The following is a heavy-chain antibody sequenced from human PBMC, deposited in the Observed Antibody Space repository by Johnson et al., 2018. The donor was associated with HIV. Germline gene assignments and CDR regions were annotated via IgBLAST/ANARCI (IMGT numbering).Heavy chain of an antibody. Sequence: VQLVESGGGLVQPGRSLRLSCAASGFTFDDYAMHWVRQAPGKGLEWVSTISGGGSSTYYADSVKGRFTISRDNSKNALYLQMNSLRAEDTAVYYCAKGALEWELLAGDAFDIWGQGTMVTVSS. CDR3: AKGALEWELLAGDAFDI. J-gene: IGHJ3*02. V-gene: IGHV3-23*04. CDR2: ISGGGSST. D-gene: IGHD1-26*01. CDR1: GFTFDDYA.